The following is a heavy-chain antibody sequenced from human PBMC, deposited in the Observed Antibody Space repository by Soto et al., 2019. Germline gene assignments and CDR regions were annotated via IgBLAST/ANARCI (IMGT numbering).Heavy chain of an antibody. CDR3: AREYIVGATNYYYYYYMDV. D-gene: IGHD1-26*01. Sequence: SQTLSLTCAISGDSVSSNSAAWNWIRQSPSRGLEWLGRTYYRSKWYNDYAVSVKSRITINPDTSKNQFSLQLNSVTTEDTAVYYCAREYIVGATNYYYYYYMDVWGKGTTVTVSS. V-gene: IGHV6-1*01. J-gene: IGHJ6*03. CDR1: GDSVSSNSAA. CDR2: TYYRSKWYN.